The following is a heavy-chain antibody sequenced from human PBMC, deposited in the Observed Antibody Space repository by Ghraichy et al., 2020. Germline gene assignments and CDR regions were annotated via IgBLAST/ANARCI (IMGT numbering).Heavy chain of an antibody. Sequence: ASVKVSCKASGYRFTDYYMNWVRQAPGQGLEWMGWINPNNGGTNYAQKFQGRVTMTRDTSISTAYMEVNGLKSDDTAVYYCARDSSYWNSGSYHWEFDYWGQGTLVTVSS. J-gene: IGHJ4*02. CDR3: ARDSSYWNSGSYHWEFDY. CDR2: INPNNGGT. V-gene: IGHV1-2*02. CDR1: GYRFTDYY. D-gene: IGHD1-26*01.